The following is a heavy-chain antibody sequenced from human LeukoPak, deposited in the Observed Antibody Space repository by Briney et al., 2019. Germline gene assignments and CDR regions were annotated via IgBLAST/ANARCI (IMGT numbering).Heavy chain of an antibody. V-gene: IGHV3-21*01. CDR2: ISSSSSYI. J-gene: IGHJ6*03. CDR3: AKDRSAARAYMDV. D-gene: IGHD6-6*01. Sequence: GGSLRLSCAASGFTFSSYSMNWVRQAPGKGLEWVSSISSSSSYIYYADSVKGRFTISRDNAKNSLYLQMNSLRAEDTAVYYCAKDRSAARAYMDVWGKGTTVTVSS. CDR1: GFTFSSYS.